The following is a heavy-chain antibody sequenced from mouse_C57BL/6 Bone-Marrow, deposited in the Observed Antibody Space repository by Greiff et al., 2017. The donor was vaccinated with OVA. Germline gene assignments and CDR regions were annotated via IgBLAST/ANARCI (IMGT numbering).Heavy chain of an antibody. J-gene: IGHJ2*01. Sequence: QVQLQQSGAELARPGASVKLSCKASGYTFTSYGISWVKQRTGQGLEWIGEIYPRSGNTYYNEKFKGKATLTADKSSSTAYMELRSLTSEDSAVYFCARGRDYLGRKRGYFDYWGQGTTLTVSS. V-gene: IGHV1-81*01. CDR3: ARGRDYLGRKRGYFDY. CDR1: GYTFTSYG. CDR2: IYPRSGNT. D-gene: IGHD4-1*01.